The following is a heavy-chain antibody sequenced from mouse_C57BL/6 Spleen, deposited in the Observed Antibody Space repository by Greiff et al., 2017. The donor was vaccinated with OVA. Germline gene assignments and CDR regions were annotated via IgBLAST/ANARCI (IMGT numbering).Heavy chain of an antibody. D-gene: IGHD1-1*01. CDR2: FYPGSGSI. V-gene: IGHV1-62-2*01. Sequence: QVHVKQSGAELVKPGASVKLSCKASGYTFTEYTIHWVKQRSGQGFEWIGWFYPGSGSIKYNEKFKDRATCTADKSSGTVYMELSRLTSEDAAVYFCERHEDGIYGSPRCDYWGQGTTLTVSS. J-gene: IGHJ2*01. CDR3: ERHEDGIYGSPRCDY. CDR1: GYTFTEYT.